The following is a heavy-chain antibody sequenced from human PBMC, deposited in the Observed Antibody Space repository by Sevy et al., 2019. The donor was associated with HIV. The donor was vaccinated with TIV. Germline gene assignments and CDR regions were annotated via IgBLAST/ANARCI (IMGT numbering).Heavy chain of an antibody. V-gene: IGHV3-30-3*02. Sequence: QLGGSLRLSCSASGFNISPYALHWVRQTPGKGLQWLAVISKDGTKKDYADFVKGRFSLSRDNSRNTFYLQMSNLRPEDTAVYYCAKEGYYYDSRSADWFDPWGQGTLVTVSS. CDR3: AKEGYYYDSRSADWFDP. CDR1: GFNISPYA. CDR2: ISKDGTKK. J-gene: IGHJ5*02. D-gene: IGHD3-22*01.